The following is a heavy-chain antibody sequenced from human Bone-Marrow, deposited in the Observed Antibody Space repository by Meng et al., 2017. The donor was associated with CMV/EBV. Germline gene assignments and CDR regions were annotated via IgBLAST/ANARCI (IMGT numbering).Heavy chain of an antibody. V-gene: IGHV3-20*04. CDR3: ARSGSGGGAFDI. Sequence: GGSLRLSCAASGFTFDDYGMSWARQAPGKGLEWVSGINWNGGSTGYADSVKGRFTISRDNAKNSLYLQMNSLRAEDTAVYYCARSGSGGGAFDIWGQGTMVTVSS. CDR1: GFTFDDYG. CDR2: INWNGGST. D-gene: IGHD2-15*01. J-gene: IGHJ3*02.